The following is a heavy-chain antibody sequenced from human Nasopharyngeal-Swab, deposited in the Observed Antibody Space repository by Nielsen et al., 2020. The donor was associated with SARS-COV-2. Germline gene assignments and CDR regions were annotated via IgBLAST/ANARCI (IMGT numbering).Heavy chain of an antibody. D-gene: IGHD6-19*01. Sequence: GESLKISCVASWFILSYNYMSWARQVPGKGLERGSVISAGGDTSYADSVRGRFTISRDKSMNMVYLQMNSLTADDTAVYYCVRSLRQWLAHDSWGQGTLVTVSS. V-gene: IGHV3-53*01. CDR1: WFILSYNY. J-gene: IGHJ4*02. CDR2: ISAGGDT. CDR3: VRSLRQWLAHDS.